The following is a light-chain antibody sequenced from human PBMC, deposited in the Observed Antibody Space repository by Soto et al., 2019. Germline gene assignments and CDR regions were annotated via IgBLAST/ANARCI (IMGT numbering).Light chain of an antibody. V-gene: IGKV1-39*01. CDR2: AAS. CDR3: KHSYSNSTT. CDR1: QSISSH. Sequence: DIQMTQSPSSLSASIGDRVTITCRASQSISSHLYWFQQKPGQAPKLLIYAASSLQSGVPSRFSGSGSGTDFTLTISSLQLEDLATYSPKHSYSNSTTFCQGTRLGI. J-gene: IGKJ5*01.